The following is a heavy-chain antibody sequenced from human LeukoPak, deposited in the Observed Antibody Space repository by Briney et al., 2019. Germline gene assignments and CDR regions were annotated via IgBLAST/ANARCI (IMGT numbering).Heavy chain of an antibody. CDR2: ISSTSSYI. CDR1: EFTFSSYS. D-gene: IGHD3-10*01. Sequence: GGSLRLSCAASEFTFSSYSMNWVRQAPGKGLEWVSSISSTSSYIYYADSVKGRFTISRDNAKNSLYLQMNSLRAEDTAVYYCARARSLYYYGSGSLKGCMDVWGKGTTVTVSS. V-gene: IGHV3-21*01. CDR3: ARARSLYYYGSGSLKGCMDV. J-gene: IGHJ6*03.